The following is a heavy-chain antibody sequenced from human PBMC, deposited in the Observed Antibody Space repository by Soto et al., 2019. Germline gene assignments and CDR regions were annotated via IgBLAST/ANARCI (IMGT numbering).Heavy chain of an antibody. CDR1: GFTFSSYA. Sequence: PGGSLRLSCAASGFTFSSYAMSWVRQAPGKGLEWVSVIYSDSSTYYADSVKGRFTISRDNSKNTLYLQMNSLRAEDTAVYYCAKARVLTGYYPPRDFDYWGQGTLVTVSS. J-gene: IGHJ4*02. V-gene: IGHV3-23*03. CDR2: IYSDSST. CDR3: AKARVLTGYYPPRDFDY. D-gene: IGHD3-9*01.